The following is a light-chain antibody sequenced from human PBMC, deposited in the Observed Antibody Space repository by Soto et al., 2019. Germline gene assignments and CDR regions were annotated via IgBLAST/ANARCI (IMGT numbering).Light chain of an antibody. Sequence: QSVLTQPPSVSGAPGQRVTISCTGSSSNIGAGYDVHWYQQLPGTAPKLLIYGNSNRPSGVPDRFSGSKSGTSASLAITGLQAEDEADYYCQSFDGSLSGYVVFGGGTKLTFL. J-gene: IGLJ2*01. CDR1: SSNIGAGYD. CDR2: GNS. V-gene: IGLV1-40*01. CDR3: QSFDGSLSGYVV.